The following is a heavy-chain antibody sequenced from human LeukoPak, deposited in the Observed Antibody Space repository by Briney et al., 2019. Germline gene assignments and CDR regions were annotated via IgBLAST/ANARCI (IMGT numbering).Heavy chain of an antibody. V-gene: IGHV4-59*08. Sequence: SETLSLTCTVSAGSISNNYWVWIRQPPGKGLEWIGYIYYSGSTNYNPSLKSRVTISVDTSKNQFSLKLSSVTAADTAVYYCARHGGTIFGVVIYPYGLDVWGQGTTVTVSS. CDR3: ARHGGTIFGVVIYPYGLDV. CDR2: IYYSGST. D-gene: IGHD3-3*01. J-gene: IGHJ6*02. CDR1: AGSISNNY.